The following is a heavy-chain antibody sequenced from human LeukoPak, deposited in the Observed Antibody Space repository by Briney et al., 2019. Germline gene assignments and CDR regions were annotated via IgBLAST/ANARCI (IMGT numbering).Heavy chain of an antibody. CDR2: IIPIFGTA. CDR3: ARRRGTTVTTFIGTIGYYFDY. D-gene: IGHD4-17*01. Sequence: SVKVSCKASGGTFSSYAISWVRQAPGQGLEWMGGIIPIFGTANYAQKFQGRVTITADESTSTAYMELSSLRSEDTAVYYCARRRGTTVTTFIGTIGYYFDYWGQGTLVTVSS. V-gene: IGHV1-69*13. CDR1: GGTFSSYA. J-gene: IGHJ4*02.